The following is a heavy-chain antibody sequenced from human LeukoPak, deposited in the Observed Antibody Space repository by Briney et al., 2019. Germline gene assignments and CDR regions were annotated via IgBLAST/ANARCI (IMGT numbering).Heavy chain of an antibody. D-gene: IGHD2-21*02. CDR2: ISYDGSNK. CDR3: ARDCGGDCYAFDY. V-gene: IGHV3-30*04. CDR1: GFTFSNYA. Sequence: GRSLRLSCAASGFTFSNYAMHWVRQAPGKGLEWVAVISYDGSNKYYADSVKGRFTISRDNSKNTLYLQMNSLRAEDTAVYYCARDCGGDCYAFDYWGQGTLVTVSS. J-gene: IGHJ4*02.